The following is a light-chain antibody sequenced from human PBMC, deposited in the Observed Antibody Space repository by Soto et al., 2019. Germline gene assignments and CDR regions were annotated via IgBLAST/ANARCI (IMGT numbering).Light chain of an antibody. Sequence: QAVLTQPPSASGSPGQSVTISCTGTTSDVGGYNYVSWYQQHPGKAPKLMIYEVSKQPSGVPDRFAGSKSGNTASLTVSGLQADDEADYYCSSYAGSNNLVFGGGTKVTVL. CDR1: TSDVGGYNY. CDR2: EVS. J-gene: IGLJ2*01. V-gene: IGLV2-8*01. CDR3: SSYAGSNNLV.